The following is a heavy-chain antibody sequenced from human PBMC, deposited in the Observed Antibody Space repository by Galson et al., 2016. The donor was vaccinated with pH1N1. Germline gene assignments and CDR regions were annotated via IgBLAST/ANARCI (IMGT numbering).Heavy chain of an antibody. Sequence: LSLTCTVSGGSVTSSSYYWGWIRQPPGRGLEWIGSLYDRGSTYYNSALTSRVAISIDTSRNQFSLKVNSVTAADAAVYYCATMKAVSGPLYMDVWGKGTTVTVSS. CDR3: ATMKAVSGPLYMDV. CDR1: GGSVTSSSYY. CDR2: LYDRGST. D-gene: IGHD3-22*01. J-gene: IGHJ6*03. V-gene: IGHV4-39*07.